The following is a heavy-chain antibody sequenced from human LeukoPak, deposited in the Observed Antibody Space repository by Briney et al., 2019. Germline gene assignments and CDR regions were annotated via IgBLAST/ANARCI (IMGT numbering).Heavy chain of an antibody. Sequence: SETLSLTCAVYGGSFSGYYWSWIRQPPGKGLEWIGEINHSGSTNYNPSLKSRVTISVDTSKNQFSLTLSSVTAADTAVYYCARAVGYCSGGSCSDWGQGTLVTVSS. CDR1: GGSFSGYY. V-gene: IGHV4-34*01. CDR2: INHSGST. J-gene: IGHJ4*02. D-gene: IGHD2-15*01. CDR3: ARAVGYCSGGSCSD.